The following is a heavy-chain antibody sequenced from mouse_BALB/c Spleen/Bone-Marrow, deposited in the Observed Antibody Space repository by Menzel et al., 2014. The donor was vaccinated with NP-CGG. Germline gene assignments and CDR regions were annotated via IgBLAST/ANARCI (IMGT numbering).Heavy chain of an antibody. CDR2: INPSNGRT. J-gene: IGHJ3*01. CDR3: ASYRGAY. D-gene: IGHD2-12*01. V-gene: IGHV1S81*02. CDR1: GYTFTSYW. Sequence: VQLQQSGAELVKPGASVKLSCKASGYTFTSYWMHWVEQRPGQGLEWIGEINPSNGRTNYNEKFKIKATLTVDKSSSTAYMQLSSPTSEDPAVYYCASYRGAYWGQGTLVTVSA.